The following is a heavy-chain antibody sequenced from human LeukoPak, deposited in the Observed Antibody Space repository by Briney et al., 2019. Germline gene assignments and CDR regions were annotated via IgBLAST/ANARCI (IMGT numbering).Heavy chain of an antibody. D-gene: IGHD3-22*01. J-gene: IGHJ4*02. CDR1: GFTFSSYG. CDR3: AREDYYESSGYYSPQYYFDY. V-gene: IGHV3-33*01. CDR2: IWYDGSNK. Sequence: GGSLRLSCAASGFTFSSYGMHWVRQAPGKGLEWVAVIWYDGSNKYYADSVKGRFTISRDNPKNTLYLQMNSLRAEDTAVYYCAREDYYESSGYYSPQYYFDYWGQGTLVTVSS.